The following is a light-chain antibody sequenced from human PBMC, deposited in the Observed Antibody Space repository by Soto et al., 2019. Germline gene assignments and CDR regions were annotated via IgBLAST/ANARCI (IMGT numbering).Light chain of an antibody. Sequence: IQMSQSPSTLSASVGDRVTITCRASQSISSWLAWYQQKPGKAPKLLIYDASSLESGVPSRFSGSGSGTEFTLTISSLQTGDFATYYCQQYNSYSKTFGQGTKGDIK. CDR1: QSISSW. CDR3: QQYNSYSKT. J-gene: IGKJ1*01. V-gene: IGKV1-5*01. CDR2: DAS.